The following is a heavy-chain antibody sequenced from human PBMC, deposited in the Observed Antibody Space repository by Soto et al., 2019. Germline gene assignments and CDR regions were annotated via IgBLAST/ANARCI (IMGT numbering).Heavy chain of an antibody. CDR1: GGSINSGGYY. Sequence: QVQLQESGPGLVKPSQTLSLTCTVSGGSINSGGYYWSWIRQHPGQGLEWLGYIYYSGSNYYNPSLKSRFTIAVDTSKNQFSLRVSAVTAAGTAVYSCAREPSIWAPGTLVTVSS. J-gene: IGHJ4*02. CDR2: IYYSGSN. CDR3: AREPSI. V-gene: IGHV4-31*03.